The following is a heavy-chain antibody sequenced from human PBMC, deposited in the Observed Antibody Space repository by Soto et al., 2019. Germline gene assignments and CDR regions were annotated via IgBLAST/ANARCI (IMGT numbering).Heavy chain of an antibody. V-gene: IGHV4-4*07. CDR3: ASGGGSGYYWCFGY. CDR2: LYTSGTT. Sequence: SETLSLTCTASGDSIRGYYWSWIRQPAGQALECIGRLYTSGTTTYNPSLRSRVTMSVDTSKHQFSLELSSVTAAHTAVYYCASGGGSGYYWCFGYWGHGILVTVSS. D-gene: IGHD3-22*01. J-gene: IGHJ4*01. CDR1: GDSIRGYY.